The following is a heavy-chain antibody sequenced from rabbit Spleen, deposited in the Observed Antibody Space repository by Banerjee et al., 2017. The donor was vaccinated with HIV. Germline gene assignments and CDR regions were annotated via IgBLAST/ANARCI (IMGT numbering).Heavy chain of an antibody. V-gene: IGHV1S40*01. D-gene: IGHD2-1*01. Sequence: QSLEESGGDLVKPEGSLTLTCTASGFSFSSDYYMCWVRQAPGKGLECAACIYADSSGSTYYASWAKGRFTISKTSSTTVTLEMTSLTAADTATYFCARGSAAMTMVITGYYLNLWGPGTLVTVS. CDR2: IYADSSGST. CDR3: ARGSAAMTMVITGYYLNL. CDR1: GFSFSSDYY. J-gene: IGHJ4*01.